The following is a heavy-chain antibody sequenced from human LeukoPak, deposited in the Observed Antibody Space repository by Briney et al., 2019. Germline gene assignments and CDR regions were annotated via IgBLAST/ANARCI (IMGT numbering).Heavy chain of an antibody. V-gene: IGHV1-18*04. D-gene: IGHD1-26*01. CDR1: GYTFTGYY. Sequence: GASVKVSCKASGYTFTGYYMHWVRQAPGQGLEWMGWISAYNGNTNYAQKLQGRVTMTTDTSTSTAYMELRSLRSDDTAVYYCARCSSVGCFGWFDPWGQGTLVTVSS. CDR3: ARCSSVGCFGWFDP. CDR2: ISAYNGNT. J-gene: IGHJ5*02.